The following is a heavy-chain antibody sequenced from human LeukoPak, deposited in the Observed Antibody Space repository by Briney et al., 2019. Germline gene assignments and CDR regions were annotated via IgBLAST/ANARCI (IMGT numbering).Heavy chain of an antibody. CDR2: INHSGST. V-gene: IGHV4-34*01. D-gene: IGHD1-26*01. CDR1: GGSFSGYY. J-gene: IGHJ4*02. Sequence: SETLSLTCAVYGGSFSGYYWSWIRQPPGKGLEWIGEINHSGSTNYNPSLKSRVTISVDTSKNQFSLKLSSVTAADTAVYYCARGGPTTLLFDSWGQGTLVTVSS. CDR3: ARGGPTTLLFDS.